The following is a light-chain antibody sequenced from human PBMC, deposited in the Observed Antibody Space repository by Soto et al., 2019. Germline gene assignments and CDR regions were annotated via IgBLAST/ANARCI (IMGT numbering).Light chain of an antibody. Sequence: QSALTQPPSASGSPGQSVTISCTGTSSDVGGYNYVSWYQQHPGKAPKVIIYEVSKRPSGVPDRFSGSKSGSTASLTVSGLQAEDEADYYCSSYAVTNILVFGTPTKVKVL. CDR1: SSDVGGYNY. CDR3: SSYAVTNILV. CDR2: EVS. V-gene: IGLV2-8*01. J-gene: IGLJ1*01.